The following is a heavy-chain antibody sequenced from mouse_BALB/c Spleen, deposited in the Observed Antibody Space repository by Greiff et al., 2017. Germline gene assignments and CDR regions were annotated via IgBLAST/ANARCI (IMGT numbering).Heavy chain of an antibody. V-gene: IGHV5-4*02. D-gene: IGHD2-4*01. Sequence: EVMLVESGGGLVKPGGSLKLSCAASGFTFSDYYMYWVRQTPEKRLEWVATISDGGSYTYYPDSVKGRFTISRDNAKNNLYLQMSSLKSEDTAMYYCARSPYDYVFAYWGQGTLVTVSA. J-gene: IGHJ3*01. CDR1: GFTFSDYY. CDR3: ARSPYDYVFAY. CDR2: ISDGGSYT.